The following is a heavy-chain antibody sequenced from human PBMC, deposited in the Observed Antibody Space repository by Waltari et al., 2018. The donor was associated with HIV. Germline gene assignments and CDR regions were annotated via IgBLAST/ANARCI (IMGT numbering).Heavy chain of an antibody. J-gene: IGHJ3*02. CDR2: MRGSGGST. D-gene: IGHD3-22*01. CDR3: AKEGIIVITDAFDI. V-gene: IGHV3-23*01. Sequence: EVQLLESGGGLVQPGGSLRLSCAASGFTFSNYAMSWVRQAPGKGLEWVSSMRGSGGSTYYSDSVKGRFTVSRDNSKDTLFLQMNSLRAEDTALYYCAKEGIIVITDAFDIWGQGTMVIVSS. CDR1: GFTFSNYA.